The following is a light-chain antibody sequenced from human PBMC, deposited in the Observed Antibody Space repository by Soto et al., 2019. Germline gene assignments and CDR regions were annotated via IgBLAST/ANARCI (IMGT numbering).Light chain of an antibody. CDR1: SSDIGGYNY. CDR2: HVS. CDR3: SSYTSSTIPYV. Sequence: QSALTQPASVSGSPGQSIIISCTGTSSDIGGYNYVSWYQHHPGKAPKLMIYHVSDRPSGVSDRFSGSKSGNTASLTISGFRAEDEADYYCSSYTSSTIPYVFGTGTKVT. V-gene: IGLV2-14*03. J-gene: IGLJ1*01.